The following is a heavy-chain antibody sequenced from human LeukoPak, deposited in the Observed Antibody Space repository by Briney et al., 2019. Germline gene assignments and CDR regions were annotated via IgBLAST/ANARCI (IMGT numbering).Heavy chain of an antibody. V-gene: IGHV4-59*01. Sequence: SETLSLTCTVSNGSISSYYWSWIRQPPGKGLEWIGYISYSGSTNYNPSLKSRVTISVDTSKNQFSLKLSSVTAADTAVYYCARSRPYSSGWYKSSAYFDYWGQGTLVTVSS. CDR3: ARSRPYSSGWYKSSAYFDY. CDR2: ISYSGST. J-gene: IGHJ4*02. CDR1: NGSISSYY. D-gene: IGHD6-19*01.